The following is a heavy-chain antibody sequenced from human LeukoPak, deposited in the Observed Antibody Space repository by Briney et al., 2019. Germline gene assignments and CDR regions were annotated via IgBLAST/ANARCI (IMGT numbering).Heavy chain of an antibody. V-gene: IGHV1-18*01. CDR3: ARDQGIAARYGMDV. CDR2: ISAYNGNT. D-gene: IGHD6-6*01. Sequence: ASVKVSCKASGYTXSNYGISWVRQAPGQGLEWMAWISAYNGNTNYAQKLQGRVTMTTDTSTSTAYMELRSLRSDDTAVYYCARDQGIAARYGMDVWGQGTTVTVSS. J-gene: IGHJ6*02. CDR1: GYTXSNYG.